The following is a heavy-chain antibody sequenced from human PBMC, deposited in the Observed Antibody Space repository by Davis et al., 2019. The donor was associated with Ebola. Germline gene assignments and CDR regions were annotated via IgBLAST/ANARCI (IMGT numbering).Heavy chain of an antibody. Sequence: ASVKVSCKASGYTFTSYGISWVRQAPGQGLEWMGWISAYNGNTNYAQKFQGRVTITRDTSASTAYMELSSLRSEDTAVYYCATYGLWYWGQGTLVTVSS. CDR1: GYTFTSYG. J-gene: IGHJ4*02. V-gene: IGHV1-18*01. CDR2: ISAYNGNT. D-gene: IGHD2-21*01. CDR3: ATYGLWY.